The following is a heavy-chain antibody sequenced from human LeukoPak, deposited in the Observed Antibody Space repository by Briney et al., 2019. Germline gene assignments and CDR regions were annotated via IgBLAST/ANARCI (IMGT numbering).Heavy chain of an antibody. CDR1: GFTFSSYS. CDR2: ISSSSSYI. D-gene: IGHD3-22*01. CDR3: AKDAGVRITMIVVDPPPLDY. J-gene: IGHJ4*02. V-gene: IGHV3-21*04. Sequence: PGGSLRLSCAASGFTFSSYSMNWVRQAPGKGLEWVSSISSSSSYIYYADSVKGRFTISRDNAKNSLYLQMNSLRAEDTAVYYCAKDAGVRITMIVVDPPPLDYWGQGTLVTVSS.